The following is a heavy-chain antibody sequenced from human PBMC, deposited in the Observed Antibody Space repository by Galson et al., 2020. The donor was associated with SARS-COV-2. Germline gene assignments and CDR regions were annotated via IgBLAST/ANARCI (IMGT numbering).Heavy chain of an antibody. V-gene: IGHV1-18*01. CDR3: ARDRVVAAGTPGEY. CDR2: ISVYSGNT. Sequence: ASVKVSCKAFGYTFNSYGVNWVRRAPRQGLEWMGWISVYSGNTNYAQKFQGRVTMTADTSTSTAYMELRSLRSDDTAVYYCARDRVVAAGTPGEYWGQGTQVTVYS. J-gene: IGHJ4*02. D-gene: IGHD2-2*01. CDR1: GYTFNSYG.